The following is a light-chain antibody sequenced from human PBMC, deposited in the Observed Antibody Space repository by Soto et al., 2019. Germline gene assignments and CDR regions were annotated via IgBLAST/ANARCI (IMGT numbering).Light chain of an antibody. CDR2: DAS. Sequence: AIQLTQSPSSLSASVGDRVTITCRASQGISSALAWYQQKPGKAPKLLIYDASSLESGVPSRFSGSGSGTDFTLTISSLQPEDFATYYCQQFNSYHLFPFGPGTKVDIK. CDR1: QGISSA. J-gene: IGKJ3*01. CDR3: QQFNSYHLFP. V-gene: IGKV1-13*02.